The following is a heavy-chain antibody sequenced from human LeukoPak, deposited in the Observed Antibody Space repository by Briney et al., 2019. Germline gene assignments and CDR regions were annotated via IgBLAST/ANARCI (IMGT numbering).Heavy chain of an antibody. D-gene: IGHD4-17*01. CDR3: ARGLSAVTTYYYFDY. J-gene: IGHJ4*02. V-gene: IGHV4-59*12. CDR1: GGSISSYY. Sequence: SETLSLTCTVSGGSISSYYWSWIRQPPGKGLEWIGYIYYSGSTNYNPSLKSRVTISVDTSKNQFSLKLSSVTAADTAVYYCARGLSAVTTYYYFDYWGQGTLVTVSS. CDR2: IYYSGST.